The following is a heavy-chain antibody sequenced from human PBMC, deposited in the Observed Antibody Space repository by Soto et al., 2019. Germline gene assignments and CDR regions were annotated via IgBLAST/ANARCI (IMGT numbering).Heavy chain of an antibody. CDR1: GDSISSHY. D-gene: IGHD2-2*01. J-gene: IGHJ4*02. V-gene: IGHV4-59*11. CDR3: ARSPRYCCSTSYFADYFDY. CDR2: IFYTGFT. Sequence: PSETLSLTCTVSGDSISSHYWSWIRQSPGKGLQWIGYIFYTGFTNYNPSLKSRVAITVDRSKNQFSLKLTSVTAADTVVYYCARSPRYCCSTSYFADYFDYWGQGTLVTVSS.